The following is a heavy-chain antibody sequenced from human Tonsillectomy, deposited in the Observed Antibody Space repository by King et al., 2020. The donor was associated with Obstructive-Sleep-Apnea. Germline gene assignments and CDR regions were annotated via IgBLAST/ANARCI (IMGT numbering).Heavy chain of an antibody. CDR2: MNPNSGNT. V-gene: IGHV1-8*01. Sequence: QLVQSGTEVKKPGASVKVSCKASGYTFTRYDINWVRQATGQGLEWMGWMNPNSGNTGCAQRFQGRVTMTRATSISTAYMELSNLRSEDTAVYYCVRGGFDSGWFPFDYWGQGALVTVSS. CDR3: VRGGFDSGWFPFDY. CDR1: GYTFTRYD. D-gene: IGHD6-19*01. J-gene: IGHJ4*02.